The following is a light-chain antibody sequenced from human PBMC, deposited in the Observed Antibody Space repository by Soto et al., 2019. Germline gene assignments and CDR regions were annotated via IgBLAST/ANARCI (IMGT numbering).Light chain of an antibody. Sequence: EIVMTQSPATLSVSPGERATLSCRASQNIDNKLVWYRQKPGQVPRLLIYDASTRATGIPARFSGSGSGTEFTLTISSLQSEDFAFYYCQQFHYWWTFGQGTKV. CDR3: QQFHYWWT. J-gene: IGKJ1*01. CDR1: QNIDNK. V-gene: IGKV3-15*01. CDR2: DAS.